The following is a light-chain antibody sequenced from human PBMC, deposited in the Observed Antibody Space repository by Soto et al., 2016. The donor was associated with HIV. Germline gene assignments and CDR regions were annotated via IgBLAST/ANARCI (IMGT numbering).Light chain of an antibody. J-gene: IGLJ3*02. Sequence: SYVLTQPPSVSVAPGMTARITCEGNDIGKKSVHWDQQKPGQAPVLVVYDDTRRRSGIPERFSGSNSGNTATLTISGVEAGDEADYYCQVWDSNSDHWVFGGGTTLTVL. CDR1: DIGKKS. V-gene: IGLV3-21*03. CDR3: QVWDSNSDHWV. CDR2: DDT.